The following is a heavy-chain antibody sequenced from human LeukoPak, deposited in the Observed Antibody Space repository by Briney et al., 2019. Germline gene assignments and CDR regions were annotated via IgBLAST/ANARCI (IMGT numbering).Heavy chain of an antibody. Sequence: GGSLRLSCAVSGFTFSDYWMHWVRQASGKGLVWISRINTDGSVTDYADSVKGRFTISRDNAKNTLYLQMNSMITEDTALYYCTRSFGGSGDYWGQGTLVTVSS. V-gene: IGHV3-74*01. CDR3: TRSFGGSGDY. CDR1: GFTFSDYW. J-gene: IGHJ4*02. D-gene: IGHD4-23*01. CDR2: INTDGSVT.